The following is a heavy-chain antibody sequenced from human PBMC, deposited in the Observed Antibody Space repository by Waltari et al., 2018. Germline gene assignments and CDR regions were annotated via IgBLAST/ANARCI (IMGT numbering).Heavy chain of an antibody. J-gene: IGHJ4*02. D-gene: IGHD3-10*01. CDR2: RNHSGSR. Sequence: QVQLQQWGAGLLKPSETLSLTCAVYGGSFSGFYWRWLRQPPGKGRGGSGERNHSGSRNDNPTHKSRVTRAVETSKKQVARKVSSVTGADTAVDYGARFVSGSGSYENGVKTEGSCDYWGQGTLVTVSA. CDR1: GGSFSGFY. CDR3: ARFVSGSGSYENGVKTEGSCDY. V-gene: IGHV4-34*01.